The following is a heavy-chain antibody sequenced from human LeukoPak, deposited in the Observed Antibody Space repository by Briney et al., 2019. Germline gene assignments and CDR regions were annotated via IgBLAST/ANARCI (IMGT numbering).Heavy chain of an antibody. J-gene: IGHJ3*02. D-gene: IGHD6-13*01. CDR1: GGSISSYY. CDR2: IYYSGST. CDR3: ARDGYSSSWHKRGAFDI. V-gene: IGHV4-59*01. Sequence: SETLSLTCTVSGGSISSYYWSWIRQPPGKGLEWIGYIYYSGSTNYNPSLKSRVTISVDTSKNQFSLKLSSVTAADTALYYCARDGYSSSWHKRGAFDIWSQGTMVTVSS.